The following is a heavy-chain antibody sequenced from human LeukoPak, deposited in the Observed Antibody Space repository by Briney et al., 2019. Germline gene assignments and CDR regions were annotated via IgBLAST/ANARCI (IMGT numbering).Heavy chain of an antibody. CDR3: ARDHIGRGAILGNCFDP. CDR2: ISAYNGNT. V-gene: IGHV1-18*04. Sequence: SVKVSCKASGYTFTSYGISWVRQAPGQGLEWMGWISAYNGNTNYAQKLQGRVTMTTDTSTSTAYMELRSLRSDDTAVYYCARDHIGRGAILGNCFDPWGQGTLVTVSS. D-gene: IGHD3-10*01. J-gene: IGHJ5*02. CDR1: GYTFTSYG.